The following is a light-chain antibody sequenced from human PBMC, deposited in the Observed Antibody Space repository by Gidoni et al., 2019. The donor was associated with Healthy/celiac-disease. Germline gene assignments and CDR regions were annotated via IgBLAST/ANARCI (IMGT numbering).Light chain of an antibody. CDR3: QQSYSTLDGT. CDR1: QSISSY. V-gene: IGKV1-39*01. J-gene: IGKJ1*01. Sequence: DIQMTQSPSSLSASVGDRVTITCRASQSISSYLNWYQQKPGKAPKLLIYAASSLQSWVPSRFSGSGSGTDFTLTISSLQPEDFATYYCQQSYSTLDGTFGQGTKVEIK. CDR2: AAS.